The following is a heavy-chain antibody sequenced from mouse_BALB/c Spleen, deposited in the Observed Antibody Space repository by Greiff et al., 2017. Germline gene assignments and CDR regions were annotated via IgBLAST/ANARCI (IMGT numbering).Heavy chain of an antibody. V-gene: IGHV1S135*01. D-gene: IGHD2-1*01. CDR2: IDPYNGGT. Sequence: QLQESGPELVKPGASVKVSCKASGYAFTSYNMYWVKQSHGKSLEWIGYIDPYNGGTSYNQKFKGKATLTVDKSSSTAYMHLNSLTSEDSAVYYCARKDGNYDGWFAYWGQGTLVTVSA. J-gene: IGHJ3*01. CDR3: ARKDGNYDGWFAY. CDR1: GYAFTSYN.